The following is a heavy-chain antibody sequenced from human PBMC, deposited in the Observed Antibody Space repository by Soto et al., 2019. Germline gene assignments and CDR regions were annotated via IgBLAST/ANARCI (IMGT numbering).Heavy chain of an antibody. J-gene: IGHJ5*02. Sequence: SETLSLTCAVSGGSISSGGYSWSWIRQPPGKGLEWIGYIYHSGSTYYNPSLKSRVTISVDTSKNQLSLELSNVTAADTAVYYCARDGAGAYGLGWFDPWGQGILVTVSS. CDR2: IYHSGST. CDR3: ARDGAGAYGLGWFDP. V-gene: IGHV4-30-2*01. D-gene: IGHD2-21*01. CDR1: GGSISSGGYS.